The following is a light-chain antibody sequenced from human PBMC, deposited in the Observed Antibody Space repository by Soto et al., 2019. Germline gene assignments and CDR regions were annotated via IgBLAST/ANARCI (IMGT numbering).Light chain of an antibody. CDR2: DVS. Sequence: SVLTRPRSGSRSPSQSVTLSCTGTSIDVGGYNYLSWYQQHPGKAPKLMIYDVSQRPSGVTDRFSGSKSGNTASLTISGLQAEDEADYYCCSYAGSNTSYVFGTGTKVT. CDR1: SIDVGGYNY. J-gene: IGLJ1*01. CDR3: CSYAGSNTSYV. V-gene: IGLV2-11*01.